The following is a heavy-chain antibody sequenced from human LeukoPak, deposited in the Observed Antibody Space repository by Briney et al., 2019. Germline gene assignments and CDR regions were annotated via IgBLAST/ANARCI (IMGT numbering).Heavy chain of an antibody. D-gene: IGHD2-8*02. CDR3: ASEDNTGSSAY. V-gene: IGHV3-7*01. CDR2: MKQDGSET. J-gene: IGHJ4*02. CDR1: GFTFSNFW. Sequence: GGTLTLSCAASGFTFSNFWMSWVRQAPGKELEGVADMKQDGSETYYKDSVKGRFIISRDNAKKSLYLQMSSLRGDDTALYYCASEDNTGSSAYWGQGTLVTVS.